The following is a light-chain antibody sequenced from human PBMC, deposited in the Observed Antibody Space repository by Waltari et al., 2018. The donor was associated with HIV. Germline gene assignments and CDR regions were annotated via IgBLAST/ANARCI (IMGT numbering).Light chain of an antibody. J-gene: IGKJ4*01. CDR2: DAS. CDR1: AGIRFH. V-gene: IGKV1-12*01. Sequence: DIQMTQFPSTVSASVGDTVTLSCRASAGIRFHLDWYRQRPGECPCLLIYDASRLETGVPSRFSGRQSGTNFTLTISDLQPEDFATYFCQHAHSFPHTFGGGTRLEV. CDR3: QHAHSFPHT.